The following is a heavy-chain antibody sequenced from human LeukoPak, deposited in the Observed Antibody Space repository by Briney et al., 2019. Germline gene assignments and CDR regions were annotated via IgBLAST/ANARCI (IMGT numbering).Heavy chain of an antibody. J-gene: IGHJ4*02. Sequence: SETLSLTCTVSGGSISSSSYYWGWIRQPPGKGLEWIGSIYYSGSTYYNPSLKSRVTISVDTSKNQFSLKLSSVTAADTAVYYCARDPALEIVLMVYAPSYYFDYWGQGTLVTVSS. CDR1: GGSISSSSYY. D-gene: IGHD2-8*01. CDR3: ARDPALEIVLMVYAPSYYFDY. CDR2: IYYSGST. V-gene: IGHV4-39*07.